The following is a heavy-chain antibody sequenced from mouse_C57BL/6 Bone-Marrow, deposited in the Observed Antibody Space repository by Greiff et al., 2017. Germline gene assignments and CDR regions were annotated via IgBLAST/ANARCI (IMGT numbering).Heavy chain of an antibody. D-gene: IGHD4-1*01. Sequence: EVHLVESGPGMVKPSQSLSLTCTVTGYSITSGYDWHWIRHFPGNKLEWMSYISYSGSTNYNPSLKSRISITHDTSKNHFFLKLNSVTTEDTATYYCARDKYWAMDYWGQGTLVTVSS. CDR3: ARDKYWAMDY. J-gene: IGHJ4*01. CDR2: ISYSGST. CDR1: GYSITSGYD. V-gene: IGHV3-1*01.